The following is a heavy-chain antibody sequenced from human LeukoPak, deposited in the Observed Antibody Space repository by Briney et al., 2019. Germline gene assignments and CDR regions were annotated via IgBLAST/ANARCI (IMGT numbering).Heavy chain of an antibody. CDR2: IWYGGSNK. J-gene: IGHJ4*02. Sequence: GGSLRLSCAASGFTFSSYGMHWVRQAPGKGLEWVAVIWYGGSNKYYADSVKGRFTISRDNSKNTLYLQMNSLRAEDTAVYYCAKDRSGHPDPGPIFDYWGQGTLVTVSS. CDR3: AKDRSGHPDPGPIFDY. V-gene: IGHV3-30*02. D-gene: IGHD6-25*01. CDR1: GFTFSSYG.